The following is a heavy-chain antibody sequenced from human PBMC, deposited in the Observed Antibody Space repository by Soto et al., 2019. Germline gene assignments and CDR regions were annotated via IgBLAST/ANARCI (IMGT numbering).Heavy chain of an antibody. V-gene: IGHV4-61*01. CDR3: ARGTDYYDSSGYYYIFDY. J-gene: IGHJ4*02. CDR2: IYYSGST. CDR1: GGSVSSGSYY. Sequence: SETLSLTCTVSGGSVSSGSYYWSWIRQPPGKGLEWIGYIYYSGSTNYNPSLKSRVTISVDTSKNQFSLKLSSVTAADTAVYYCARGTDYYDSSGYYYIFDYWGQGTLVTVSS. D-gene: IGHD3-22*01.